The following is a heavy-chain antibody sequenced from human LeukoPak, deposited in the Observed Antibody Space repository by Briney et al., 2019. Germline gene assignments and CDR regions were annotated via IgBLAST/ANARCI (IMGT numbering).Heavy chain of an antibody. CDR2: ISGSGGST. CDR3: ARSLRRDCDSTSCWAALDI. J-gene: IGHJ3*02. CDR1: GFTFSSYA. Sequence: QPGGSLRLSCAASGFTFSSYAMSWVRQAPGKGLEWVSAISGSGGSTYYADSVKGRFTISRDNSKNTLYLQMNSLRAEDTAVYYCARSLRRDCDSTSCWAALDIWGQGTMVTVSS. D-gene: IGHD2-2*01. V-gene: IGHV3-23*01.